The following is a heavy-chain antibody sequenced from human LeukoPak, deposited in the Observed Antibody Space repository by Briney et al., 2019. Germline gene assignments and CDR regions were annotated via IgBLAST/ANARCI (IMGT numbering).Heavy chain of an antibody. CDR3: TTRPAAIRSGHSKPGYCSGGSCRKYGMDV. D-gene: IGHD2-15*01. CDR1: GFTFSDAW. Sequence: GGSLRLSCAASGFTFSDAWMSWVRQAPGKGLEWVGRIKSKTDGGTTDYAAPVKGRFTISRDDSKNTLYLQMNSLKTEDTAVYYCTTRPAAIRSGHSKPGYCSGGSCRKYGMDVWGQGTTVTVSS. J-gene: IGHJ6*02. V-gene: IGHV3-15*01. CDR2: IKSKTDGGTT.